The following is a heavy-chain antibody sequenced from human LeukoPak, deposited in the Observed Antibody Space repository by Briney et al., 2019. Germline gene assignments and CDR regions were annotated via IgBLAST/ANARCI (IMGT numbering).Heavy chain of an antibody. J-gene: IGHJ4*02. CDR3: ARRVYGDYRLNYFDY. CDR1: GGSISSYY. D-gene: IGHD4-17*01. V-gene: IGHV4-59*08. CDR2: IYYSGST. Sequence: PSETLSLTYTVSGGSISSYYWSWIRQPPGKGLEWIGYIYYSGSTNYNPSLKSRVTISVDTSKNQFSLKLSSVTAADTAVYYCARRVYGDYRLNYFDYWGQGTLVTVSS.